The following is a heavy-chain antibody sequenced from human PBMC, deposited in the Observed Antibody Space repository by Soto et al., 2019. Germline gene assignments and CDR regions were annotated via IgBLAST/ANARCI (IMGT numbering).Heavy chain of an antibody. V-gene: IGHV3-7*01. CDR2: IKQDGSEK. CDR3: ARDPRRITIFGVDSNNFDY. J-gene: IGHJ4*02. Sequence: GGSLRLSCAASGFTFSSYWMSWVRQAPGKGLEWVANIKQDGSEKYYVDSVKGRFTISRDNAKNSLYLQMNSLRAEDTAVYSCARDPRRITIFGVDSNNFDYWGQGTLVTVSS. D-gene: IGHD3-3*01. CDR1: GFTFSSYW.